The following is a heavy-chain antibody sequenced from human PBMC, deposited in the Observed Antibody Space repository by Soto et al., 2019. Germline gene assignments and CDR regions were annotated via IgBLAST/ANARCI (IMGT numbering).Heavy chain of an antibody. CDR1: GFTFSSYG. J-gene: IGHJ4*02. D-gene: IGHD6-19*01. V-gene: IGHV3-30*18. CDR2: ISYDGSNK. CDR3: AKDGQQGLLWEGYFDY. Sequence: QVQLVESGGGVVQPGRSLRLSCAASGFTFSSYGMHWVRQAPGKGLEWVAVISYDGSNKYYADSVKGRFTISRDNSKNTLYLQMNSLRAEDTAVYYCAKDGQQGLLWEGYFDYWGQGTLVTVS.